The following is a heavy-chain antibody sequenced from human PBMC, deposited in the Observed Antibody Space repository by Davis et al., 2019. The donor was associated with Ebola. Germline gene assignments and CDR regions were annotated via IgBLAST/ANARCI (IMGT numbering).Heavy chain of an antibody. CDR1: GYRFPTYY. J-gene: IGHJ3*01. V-gene: IGHV5-51*01. CDR3: ARAQWLRREGGFDV. Sequence: GESLKISCKGSGYRFPTYYIAWVRQMPGKGLELMGIIYPYDPESKYSPSFEGQVTISVDKSTNTAYLQWSSLKASDSGMYYCARAQWLRREGGFDVWGQGTMVTVSS. D-gene: IGHD6-19*01. CDR2: IYPYDPES.